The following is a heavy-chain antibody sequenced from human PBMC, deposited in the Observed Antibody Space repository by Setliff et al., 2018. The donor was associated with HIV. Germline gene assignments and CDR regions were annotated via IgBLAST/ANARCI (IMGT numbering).Heavy chain of an antibody. D-gene: IGHD3-9*01. CDR1: GFTFDTYW. J-gene: IGHJ3*02. CDR3: ARATVLRYFDWFSRPGANAFDI. V-gene: IGHV3-74*01. CDR2: VSSDGSSK. Sequence: PGGSLRLSCAASGFTFDTYWMHWVRQAPGKGLVWVSRVSSDGSSKTYADSVKDRFTISRDNAKNTLYLQMNSLRVEDTALYYCARATVLRYFDWFSRPGANAFDIWGQGTMVTVSS.